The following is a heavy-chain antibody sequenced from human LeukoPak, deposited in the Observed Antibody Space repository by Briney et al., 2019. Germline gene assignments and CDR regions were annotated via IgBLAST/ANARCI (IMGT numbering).Heavy chain of an antibody. CDR2: IYHVGNT. Sequence: SETLSLTCTISGYSISNGYYWGWIRQPPGKGLQWIGHIYHVGNTYYNPSLRSRVTLSVDTSKNQISLKLGSVTAADTALYYCARVAQYSGYGTSDYWGQGTLVTVSS. CDR1: GYSISNGYY. V-gene: IGHV4-38-2*02. D-gene: IGHD5-12*01. J-gene: IGHJ4*02. CDR3: ARVAQYSGYGTSDY.